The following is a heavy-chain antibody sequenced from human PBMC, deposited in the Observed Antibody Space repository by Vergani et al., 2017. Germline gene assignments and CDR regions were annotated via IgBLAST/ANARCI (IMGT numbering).Heavy chain of an antibody. V-gene: IGHV4-4*07. CDR1: GGSISSYY. J-gene: IGHJ5*02. CDR2: IYTSGST. D-gene: IGHD2-21*01. Sequence: QVQLQESGPGLVKPSETLSLTCTVSGGSISSYYWSWIRQPAGKGLEWIGRIYTSGSTNYNPSLKSRVTMSVDTSKNQFSLKLSSVTAADTAVYYCARDLHCGGDCYSHAGWFDPWGQGTLVTVSS. CDR3: ARDLHCGGDCYSHAGWFDP.